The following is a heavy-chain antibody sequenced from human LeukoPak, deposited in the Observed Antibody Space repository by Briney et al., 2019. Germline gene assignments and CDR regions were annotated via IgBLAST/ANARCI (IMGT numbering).Heavy chain of an antibody. D-gene: IGHD3-22*01. V-gene: IGHV4-34*01. Sequence: SETLSLTCAVSGGSFSGYYWSWIRQPLGKGLEWIGEINHSGSTNYNPSLKSRVTISVDTSKNQFSLKLSSVTAADTAVYYCARGGDDSSGYYYYFDYWGQGTLVTVSS. J-gene: IGHJ4*02. CDR1: GGSFSGYY. CDR2: INHSGST. CDR3: ARGGDDSSGYYYYFDY.